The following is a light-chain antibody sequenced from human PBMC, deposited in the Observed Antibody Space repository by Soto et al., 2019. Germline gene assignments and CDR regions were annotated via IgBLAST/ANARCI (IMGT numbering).Light chain of an antibody. V-gene: IGKV3-15*01. Sequence: EIVMTQSPVTLSVSPGERATLSCRASHDVSSRLAWYQQKPGQAPRLLIYDASTRATGLPARFIGSGSGTEFTLTISSLQSEDFAVYYCQHYTNWPLTFGGGTKVEIK. J-gene: IGKJ4*01. CDR3: QHYTNWPLT. CDR2: DAS. CDR1: HDVSSR.